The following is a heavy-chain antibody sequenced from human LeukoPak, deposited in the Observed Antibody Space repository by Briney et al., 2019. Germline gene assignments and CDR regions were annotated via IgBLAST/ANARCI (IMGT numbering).Heavy chain of an antibody. CDR2: IIPILGIA. D-gene: IGHD6-13*01. J-gene: IGHJ4*02. CDR1: GGTFSSYA. Sequence: SVKVSCKASGGTFSSYAISWVRQAPGQGLEWMGRIIPILGIANYAQKFQGRVTITADKSTSTAYMELSSLRAEDTALYYCAKDGSSSWYQLYYFDYWGQGTLVTVSS. CDR3: AKDGSSSWYQLYYFDY. V-gene: IGHV1-69*04.